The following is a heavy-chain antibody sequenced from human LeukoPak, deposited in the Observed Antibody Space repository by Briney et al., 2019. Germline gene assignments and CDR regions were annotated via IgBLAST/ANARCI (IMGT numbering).Heavy chain of an antibody. CDR3: AKLNYSGSY. J-gene: IGHJ4*02. CDR1: GFTFSSYA. D-gene: IGHD3-10*01. CDR2: ISSSGGST. V-gene: IGHV3-23*01. Sequence: GGSLRLSCAASGFTFSSYAMSWVRQAPGKGLEWVSTISSSGGSTYYADSVKGRFTISRDNSENTVYLQMNSLRAEDTALYYCAKLNYSGSYWGQGTLVTVSS.